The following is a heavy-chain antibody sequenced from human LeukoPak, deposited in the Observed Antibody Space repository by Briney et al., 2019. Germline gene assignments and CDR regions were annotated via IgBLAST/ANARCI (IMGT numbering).Heavy chain of an antibody. D-gene: IGHD1-26*01. Sequence: GGSLRLSCAASGFTFSGYWMTWVREAPGEGLEWVANIKEDGSEKNYVDSVKSRFTISRDNAQNSLYLQMTSLRVEDTAVYYCAKLRRGSSGGPYYYYMDVWGKGTTVTVSS. CDR2: IKEDGSEK. J-gene: IGHJ6*03. CDR3: AKLRRGSSGGPYYYYMDV. CDR1: GFTFSGYW. V-gene: IGHV3-7*01.